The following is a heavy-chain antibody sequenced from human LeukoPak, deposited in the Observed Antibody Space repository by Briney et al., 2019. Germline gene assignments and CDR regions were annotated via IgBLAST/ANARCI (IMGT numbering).Heavy chain of an antibody. V-gene: IGHV4-39*01. CDR1: GGSISSSSYY. D-gene: IGHD3-9*01. CDR3: ARLGYDILTGYPTMLFDI. CDR2: IYYSGST. J-gene: IGHJ3*02. Sequence: SETLSLTCTVSGGSISSSSYYWGWIRQPPGKGLEWIGSIYYSGSTYYNPSLKSRVTISVDTSKNQFSLKLSSVTAADTAVYYCARLGYDILTGYPTMLFDIWGQGTMVTVSS.